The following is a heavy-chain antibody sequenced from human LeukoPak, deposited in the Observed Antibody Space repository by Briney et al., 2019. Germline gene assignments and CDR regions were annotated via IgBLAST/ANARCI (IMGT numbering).Heavy chain of an antibody. Sequence: PSETLSLTCTVSGGSISSGTYSWSWIRQPAGKGLEWIGRVYSSGSTDYNPSLESRLSISVDTSKNQFSLRLSSVTAADTGVYYCARAGYSSGWINWFDPWGQGTLVTVSS. V-gene: IGHV4-61*02. CDR1: GGSISSGTYS. CDR3: ARAGYSSGWINWFDP. CDR2: VYSSGST. J-gene: IGHJ5*02. D-gene: IGHD6-19*01.